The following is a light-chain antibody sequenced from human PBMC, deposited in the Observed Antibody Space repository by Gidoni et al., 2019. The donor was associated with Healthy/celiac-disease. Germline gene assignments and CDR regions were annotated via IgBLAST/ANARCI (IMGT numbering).Light chain of an antibody. V-gene: IGLV1-44*01. CDR1: SSNIGSNT. Sequence: GPRVTISCSGSSSNIGSNTVNWYQQLPGTAPKLLIYSNNQRPSGVPDRFSGSKSGTSASLAISGLQSEDEADDYCAAWDDSLNGWVFGGGTKLTVL. CDR2: SNN. J-gene: IGLJ3*02. CDR3: AAWDDSLNGWV.